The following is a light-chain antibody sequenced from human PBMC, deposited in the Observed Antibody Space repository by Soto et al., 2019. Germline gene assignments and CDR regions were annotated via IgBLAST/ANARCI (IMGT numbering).Light chain of an antibody. CDR2: QDS. CDR1: KLGDKY. Sequence: SSELTQPPSVSVSPGQTASITCSGDKLGDKYACWYQQKPGQSPVLVIYQDSKRPSGIPERFSGSNSGNTATLTISGTQAMDEADYYCQAWDSSTVGFGGGTKVTVL. CDR3: QAWDSSTVG. J-gene: IGLJ2*01. V-gene: IGLV3-1*01.